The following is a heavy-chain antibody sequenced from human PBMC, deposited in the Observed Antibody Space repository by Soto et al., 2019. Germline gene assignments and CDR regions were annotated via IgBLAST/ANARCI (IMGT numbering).Heavy chain of an antibody. Sequence: EVHLLESGGGVVQPGKSLKISCATSGFAFSDYPMTWVRQPPGQGLEWVSGISASGEKPYYADSVKGRFTISRDNSKNTLALQMNSLRVEDTGIYCCAKLEWLEFGGDYWGQGTLFTVSS. CDR3: AKLEWLEFGGDY. D-gene: IGHD6-19*01. V-gene: IGHV3-23*01. CDR1: GFAFSDYP. CDR2: ISASGEKP. J-gene: IGHJ4*02.